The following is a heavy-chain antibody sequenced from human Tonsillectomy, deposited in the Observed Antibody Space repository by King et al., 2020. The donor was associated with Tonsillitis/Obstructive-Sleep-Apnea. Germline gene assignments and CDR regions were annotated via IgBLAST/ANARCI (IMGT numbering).Heavy chain of an antibody. CDR1: GGTFSSYA. CDR2: IIPIFGTA. Sequence: QLVQSGAEVKKPGSSVQVSCKASGGTFSSYAISWVRQAPGQGLEWMGGIIPIFGTANYAQKFQGRVTITADESTSTAYMELSSLRSEDTAVYYCASVLRFLEWPRYYFDYWGQGTLVTVSS. D-gene: IGHD3-3*01. V-gene: IGHV1-69*01. J-gene: IGHJ4*02. CDR3: ASVLRFLEWPRYYFDY.